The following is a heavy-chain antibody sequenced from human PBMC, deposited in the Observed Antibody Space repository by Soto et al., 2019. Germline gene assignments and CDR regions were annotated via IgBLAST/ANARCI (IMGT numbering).Heavy chain of an antibody. CDR2: ILHDGNNK. CDR1: EFTFSHYI. V-gene: IGHV3-30-3*01. D-gene: IGHD3-10*01. J-gene: IGHJ4*02. CDR3: ARDDEDGSYCDLGY. Sequence: PGGSLRLSCAASEFTFSHYIMHWVRQAPGKGLERVAMILHDGNNKYYSDSVNVRFTISRDISKNTLYLHMNSLRTEDTAMYYCARDDEDGSYCDLGYWGQGTLVTVSS.